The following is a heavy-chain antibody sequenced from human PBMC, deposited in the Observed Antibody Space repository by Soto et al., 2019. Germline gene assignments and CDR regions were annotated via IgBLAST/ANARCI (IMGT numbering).Heavy chain of an antibody. CDR1: GFTFRSYA. J-gene: IGHJ4*02. CDR3: AKVGIFCGDGVCTAY. D-gene: IGHD2-8*01. Sequence: VGSLRLSCAASGFTFRSYAMSWVRQAPGKGLEWVSGISGSGGSTYYADSVKGRFTISRDNSKNTLYLQINSLTAEDTAVYYCAKVGIFCGDGVCTAYWGKGTLVTVSS. CDR2: ISGSGGST. V-gene: IGHV3-23*01.